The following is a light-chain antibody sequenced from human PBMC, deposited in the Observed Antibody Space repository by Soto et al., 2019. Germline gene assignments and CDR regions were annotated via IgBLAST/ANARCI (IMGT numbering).Light chain of an antibody. CDR2: GAS. CDR3: QESYSSPHF. V-gene: IGKV1-39*01. CDR1: RSISRY. Sequence: DIRLTQSPASLSASVGDRVSITCRTSRSISRYLNWYQQKLGKAPKLLIYGASTLQGGVPSGFSGSGSGTDCSLTISGLRPEDFATYYCQESYSSPHFFGQGTKLEMK. J-gene: IGKJ2*01.